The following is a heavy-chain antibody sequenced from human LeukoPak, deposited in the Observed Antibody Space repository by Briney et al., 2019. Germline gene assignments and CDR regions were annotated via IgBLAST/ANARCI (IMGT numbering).Heavy chain of an antibody. CDR1: GGSLNSYY. V-gene: IGHV3-33*08. D-gene: IGHD6-19*01. J-gene: IGHJ4*02. CDR2: IWYDGSNK. CDR3: ASTSGWYEPIDY. Sequence: LSLTCTVSGGSLNSYYWGWIRQAPGKGLEWVAVIWYDGSNKYYADSVKGRFTISRDNSKNTLYLQMNSLRAGDTAVYYCASTSGWYEPIDYWGQGTLVTVSS.